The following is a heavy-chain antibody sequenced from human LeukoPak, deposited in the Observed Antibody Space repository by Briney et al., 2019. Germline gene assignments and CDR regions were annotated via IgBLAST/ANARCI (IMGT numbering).Heavy chain of an antibody. CDR1: SDPLTSSSYY. D-gene: IGHD2-8*01. CDR2: VYHTGKT. Sequence: SETLSLTCTVSSDPLTSSSYYWGWLRQPPETGLEWIGSVYHTGKTYYNPSLKNRVTISVETSKNHFSLSLRSVTASDTAIYFCARLHVYYYGWFDPWGQGTLVTVSS. V-gene: IGHV4-39*01. J-gene: IGHJ5*02. CDR3: ARLHVYYYGWFDP.